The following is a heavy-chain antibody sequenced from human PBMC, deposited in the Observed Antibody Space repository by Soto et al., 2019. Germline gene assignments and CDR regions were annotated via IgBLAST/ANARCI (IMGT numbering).Heavy chain of an antibody. CDR2: VDNTGGT. Sequence: QVQLQQSGPGLVKPSETLSLTCTVSSGPSSSHNWGWIRQSPGRGLEWIGYVDNTGGTSYNPSLTRRVTISADTSANHISLTLSFVTAADTAIYYCVRQGIGNLHGLVDVWGQGTTVSVSS. CDR1: SGPSSSHN. V-gene: IGHV4-59*08. D-gene: IGHD1-1*01. CDR3: VRQGIGNLHGLVDV. J-gene: IGHJ6*02.